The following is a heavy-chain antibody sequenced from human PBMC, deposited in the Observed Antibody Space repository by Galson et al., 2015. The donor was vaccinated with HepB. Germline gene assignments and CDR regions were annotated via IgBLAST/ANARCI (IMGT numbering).Heavy chain of an antibody. J-gene: IGHJ4*02. CDR3: ARRRSGSSQIDY. V-gene: IGHV4-4*08. CDR2: FYNSETP. CDR1: GGSISNYR. Sequence: SETLSLTCSVAGGSISNYRWTWIRQPPGKGLEWIGDFYNSETPKYNPSLRSRVTISVDTSKNQFSLRLTSVTAADTALYYCARRRSGSSQIDYWGQGTLVIVSS. D-gene: IGHD1-26*01.